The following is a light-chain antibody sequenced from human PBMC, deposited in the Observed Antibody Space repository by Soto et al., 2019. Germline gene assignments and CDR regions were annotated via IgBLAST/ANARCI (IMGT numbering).Light chain of an antibody. CDR3: QSYDSSLSGYV. V-gene: IGLV1-40*01. Sequence: QSALAQPPSVSVAPGQRVTISCTGSSANIGAAYNVDWYQQLPGTAPKLLIYGNNNRPSGVPARFSGSKSGTSASLAIAGLQAEDEGDYYCQSYDSSLSGYVFGTGTKVTVL. J-gene: IGLJ1*01. CDR1: SANIGAAYN. CDR2: GNN.